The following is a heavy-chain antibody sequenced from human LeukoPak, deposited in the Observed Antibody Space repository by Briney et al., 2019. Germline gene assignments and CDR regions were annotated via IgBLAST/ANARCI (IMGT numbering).Heavy chain of an antibody. CDR1: GYTFTSYD. Sequence: GASVTVSCKASGYTFTSYDINWVRQATGQGLEWMGWMNPNSGNTGYAQKFQGRVTMTRNTSISTAYMELGSLRSEDTAVYYCARMYSSSWTQYAFDIWGQGTMVTVSS. CDR3: ARMYSSSWTQYAFDI. V-gene: IGHV1-8*01. CDR2: MNPNSGNT. J-gene: IGHJ3*02. D-gene: IGHD6-13*01.